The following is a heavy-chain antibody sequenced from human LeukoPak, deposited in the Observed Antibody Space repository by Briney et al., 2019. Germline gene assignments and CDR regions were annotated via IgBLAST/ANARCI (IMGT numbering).Heavy chain of an antibody. J-gene: IGHJ6*03. Sequence: PGGSLRLSCAASGFTFSSYAMSWVRQAPGEGLEWVPAISGSGGSTYYADSVKGRFTISRDNSKNTLYLQMNSLRAEDTAVYYCAKDLSAAAADPLPYYYMDVWGKGTTVTVSS. V-gene: IGHV3-23*01. CDR1: GFTFSSYA. CDR2: ISGSGGST. CDR3: AKDLSAAAADPLPYYYMDV. D-gene: IGHD6-13*01.